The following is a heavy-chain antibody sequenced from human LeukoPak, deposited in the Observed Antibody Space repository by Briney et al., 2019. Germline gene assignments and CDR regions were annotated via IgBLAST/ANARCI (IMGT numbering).Heavy chain of an antibody. D-gene: IGHD3-22*01. J-gene: IGHJ4*02. Sequence: ASVKVSCKASGYTFTSYGISWVRQAPGQGLEWMGWISAYNGNTNYAQKFQGRVTMTRDTSISTAYMELSRLRSDDTAVYYCASSGVMVMGFDYWGQGTLVTVSS. V-gene: IGHV1-18*01. CDR2: ISAYNGNT. CDR3: ASSGVMVMGFDY. CDR1: GYTFTSYG.